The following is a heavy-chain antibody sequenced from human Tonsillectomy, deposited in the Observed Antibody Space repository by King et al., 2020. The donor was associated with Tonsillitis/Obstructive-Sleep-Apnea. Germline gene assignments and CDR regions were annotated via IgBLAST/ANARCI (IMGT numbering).Heavy chain of an antibody. CDR1: GFTFSSYA. CDR3: ARAKGGVIVVVNGMDV. Sequence: VQLVESGGGVVQPGRSLRLSCAASGFTFSSYAMHWVRQAPGKGLEWVAVISYDGSNKYYADSVKGRFTISRDNSKNTLYLQMNSRRAEDTAVYYCARAKGGVIVVVNGMDVWGQGTTVTVSS. V-gene: IGHV3-30*04. D-gene: IGHD2-15*01. J-gene: IGHJ6*02. CDR2: ISYDGSNK.